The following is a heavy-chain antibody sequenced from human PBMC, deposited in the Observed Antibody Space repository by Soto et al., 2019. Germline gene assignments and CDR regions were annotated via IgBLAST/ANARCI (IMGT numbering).Heavy chain of an antibody. Sequence: QVQLVESGGGVVQPGRSLRLSCAASGFTFSSYGMHWVRQAPGKGLEWVAVISYDGRNKYYADAVKGRFTISRDNSKNALYLQMSSLRAEDTAVYYCVKDGSSSWPYFYDMDVWGQGTTVTVSS. V-gene: IGHV3-30*18. CDR1: GFTFSSYG. J-gene: IGHJ6*02. CDR2: ISYDGRNK. CDR3: VKDGSSSWPYFYDMDV. D-gene: IGHD6-13*01.